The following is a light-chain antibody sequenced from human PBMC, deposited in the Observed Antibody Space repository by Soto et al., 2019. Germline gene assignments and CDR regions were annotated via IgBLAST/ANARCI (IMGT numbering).Light chain of an antibody. CDR3: QQSYSAPFT. J-gene: IGKJ3*01. V-gene: IGKV1-39*01. CDR1: QGISKY. Sequence: DIQLSQSPSTLSASVGDTVTITCRASQGISKYLNWYQQKPGKAPKLLIYAASSLQPGVPSIFCGSGSGTDFTLTISSLHLEDVATYYCQQSYSAPFTFGPGTKVDIK. CDR2: AAS.